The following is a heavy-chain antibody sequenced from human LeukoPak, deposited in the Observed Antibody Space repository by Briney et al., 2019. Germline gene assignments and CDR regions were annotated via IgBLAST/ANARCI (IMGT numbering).Heavy chain of an antibody. D-gene: IGHD3-9*01. J-gene: IGHJ3*02. CDR2: IYYSGST. V-gene: IGHV4-59*01. CDR1: GGSISSYY. Sequence: PSETLSLTCTVSGGSISSYYWSWIRQPPGKGLEWIGYIYYSGSTNYNPSLKSRVTISVDTSKNQFSLKLSSVTAADTAVYYCARGGGRYYDILTGYRIPHDAFDIWGQGTMVTVSS. CDR3: ARGGGRYYDILTGYRIPHDAFDI.